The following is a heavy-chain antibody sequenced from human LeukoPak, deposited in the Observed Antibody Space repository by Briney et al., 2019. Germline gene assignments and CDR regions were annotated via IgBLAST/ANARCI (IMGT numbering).Heavy chain of an antibody. CDR3: AKGSRQQLFGANDY. J-gene: IGHJ4*02. CDR2: ISGSGGST. D-gene: IGHD6-13*01. Sequence: GGSLRLSCAASGFTFSSYAMSWVRQAPGKWLEWVSAISGSGGSTYYADSVKGRFTISRDNSKNTLYLQMNSLRAEDTAVYYCAKGSRQQLFGANDYWGQGTLVTVSS. CDR1: GFTFSSYA. V-gene: IGHV3-23*01.